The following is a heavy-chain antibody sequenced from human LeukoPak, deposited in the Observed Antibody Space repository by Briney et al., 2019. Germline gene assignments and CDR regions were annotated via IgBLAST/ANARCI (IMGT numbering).Heavy chain of an antibody. CDR1: GGSISSYN. CDR2: IYYSGST. D-gene: IGHD3-9*01. V-gene: IGHV4-59*01. CDR3: ARDSDILTGSNYYGMDV. J-gene: IGHJ6*02. Sequence: SETLSLTCTVSGGSISSYNWSWIRQPPGKGLEWIGYIYYSGSTNYNPSLKSRVTISVDTSKNQFSLKLSSVTAADTAVYYCARDSDILTGSNYYGMDVWGQGTTVTVSS.